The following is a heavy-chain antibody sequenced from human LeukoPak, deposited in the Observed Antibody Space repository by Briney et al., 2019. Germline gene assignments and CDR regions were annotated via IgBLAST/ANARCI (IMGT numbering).Heavy chain of an antibody. CDR1: GGSISSSSYY. J-gene: IGHJ4*02. V-gene: IGHV4-39*01. Sequence: SETLSPTCSVSGGSISSSSYYWGWIRQPPGKGLEWIGSIYYSGSSYYNPSLKSRFTMSVDTSKNQFSLKLSSVTAADTAVYYCARHAAYYYGSGSYYFDYWGQGTLVTVSS. CDR3: ARHAAYYYGSGSYYFDY. D-gene: IGHD3-10*01. CDR2: IYYSGSS.